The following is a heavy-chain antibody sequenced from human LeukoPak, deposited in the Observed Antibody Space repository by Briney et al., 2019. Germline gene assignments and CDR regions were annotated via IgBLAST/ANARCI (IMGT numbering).Heavy chain of an antibody. CDR1: GFIFSTYG. D-gene: IGHD3-3*01. CDR2: IRYDGSNK. V-gene: IGHV3-30*02. Sequence: GGSLRLSCAASGFIFSTYGMHWVRQAPGKGLEWVAFIRYDGSNKYYADSVKGRFTISRDNSKNTLYLQMNSLRAEDTAVYYCAKAGYYDFWSGYSPDYYYMDVWGKGTTVTVSS. J-gene: IGHJ6*03. CDR3: AKAGYYDFWSGYSPDYYYMDV.